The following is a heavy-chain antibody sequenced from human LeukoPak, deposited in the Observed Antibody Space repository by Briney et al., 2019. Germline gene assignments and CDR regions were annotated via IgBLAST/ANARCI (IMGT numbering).Heavy chain of an antibody. V-gene: IGHV1-18*01. D-gene: IGHD2-2*01. J-gene: IGHJ4*02. CDR1: GYTFISYG. CDR3: ARDRKEYCSSTSCQMGFDY. Sequence: ASVKVSCKASGYTFISYGISWVRQAPGQGLEWMGWISAYNGNTNYAQKLQGRVTMTTDTSTSTAYMELRSLRSDDTAVYYCARDRKEYCSSTSCQMGFDYWGQGTLVTVSS. CDR2: ISAYNGNT.